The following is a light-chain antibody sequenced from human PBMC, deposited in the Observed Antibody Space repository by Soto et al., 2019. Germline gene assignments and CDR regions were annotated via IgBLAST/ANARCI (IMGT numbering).Light chain of an antibody. Sequence: EIVLTQSPATLSLSPGERATLSCRASQTVSSSLAWYQQKPGQAPRLLIYEVSNSAPGIPARFSGSGSGADFTLTISSLDPGDFALYYCQHFGSSPPVTFGQGTRLDVK. V-gene: IGKV3-11*01. CDR1: QTVSSS. CDR3: QHFGSSPPVT. J-gene: IGKJ5*01. CDR2: EVS.